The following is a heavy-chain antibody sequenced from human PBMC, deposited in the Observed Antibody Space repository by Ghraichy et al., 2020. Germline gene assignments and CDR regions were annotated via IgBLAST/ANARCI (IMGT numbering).Heavy chain of an antibody. D-gene: IGHD2-21*02. CDR2: TYYRSEWNY. CDR3: ARARCGGDCNALDY. Sequence: SQTLSLTCDVSGDSVSSYTATWNWIRQSPSRGLEWLGRTYYRSEWNYDYALSVKSRITISPDTSKNQFSLQLHSVTPEDAAVYYCARARCGGDCNALDYWVQGIRVLVSS. J-gene: IGHJ4*02. V-gene: IGHV6-1*01. CDR1: GDSVSSYTAT.